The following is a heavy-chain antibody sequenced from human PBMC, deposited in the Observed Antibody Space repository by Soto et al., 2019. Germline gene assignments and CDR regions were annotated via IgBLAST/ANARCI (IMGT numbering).Heavy chain of an antibody. CDR3: ARGISTTRYYYYYGMDV. CDR2: INPSGGIT. CDR1: GYTLTSYY. J-gene: IGHJ6*02. Sequence: ASVKVSCKASGYTLTSYYLHWVRQAPGQGPEGMGIINPSGGITNDAQKFQDRVTMTSDTSTSTVYMELSSLRSEDTAVYYCARGISTTRYYYYYGMDVWGQGTTVTVS. V-gene: IGHV1-46*01. D-gene: IGHD2-2*01.